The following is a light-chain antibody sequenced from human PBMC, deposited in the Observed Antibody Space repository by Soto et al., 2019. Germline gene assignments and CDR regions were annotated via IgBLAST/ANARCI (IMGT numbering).Light chain of an antibody. V-gene: IGKV1-5*01. CDR3: QQYRSYPYT. CDR2: DAS. CDR1: QTISTW. Sequence: DIQMTQSPSILSASVGDRVTITCRASQTISTWLAWYLQRPGKAPNLLIYDASTLERGVPSRFSGSGSGTDFTLTISSLQPDDSATYYCQQYRSYPYTFGQGTK. J-gene: IGKJ2*01.